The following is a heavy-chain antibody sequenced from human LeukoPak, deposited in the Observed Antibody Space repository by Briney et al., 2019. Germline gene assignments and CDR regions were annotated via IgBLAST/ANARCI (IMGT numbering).Heavy chain of an antibody. J-gene: IGHJ4*02. CDR3: ARDFAY. V-gene: IGHV3-7*05. CDR2: IKEDGSDK. Sequence: PGRSLRLSCAVSGFSISSYWMSWVRQAPGKGLEWVGNIKEDGSDKYYVDSVKGRFTISRDNAKNSLYLQMNSLRAEDTAVYYCARDFAYWGQGTLVTVSS. CDR1: GFSISSYW. D-gene: IGHD3-3*01.